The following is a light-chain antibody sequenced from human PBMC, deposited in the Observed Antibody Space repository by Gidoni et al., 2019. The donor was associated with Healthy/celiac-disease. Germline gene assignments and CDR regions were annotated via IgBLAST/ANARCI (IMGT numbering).Light chain of an antibody. CDR1: QSISSY. CDR2: AAS. V-gene: IGKV1-39*01. CDR3: QQSYSTLFT. Sequence: DIKMTQSPSSLSASVGDRVTITCRASQSISSYLTWYQQKPGKAPKLLIYAASSLQSGVPSRFSGSGSGTDFTLTISSLQPEDFATYYCQQSYSTLFTFGGGTKVEIK. J-gene: IGKJ4*01.